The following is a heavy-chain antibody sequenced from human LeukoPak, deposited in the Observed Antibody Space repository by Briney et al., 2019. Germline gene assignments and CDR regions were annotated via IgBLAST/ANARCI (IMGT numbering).Heavy chain of an antibody. CDR1: GFTFSSYG. V-gene: IGHV3-30*03. Sequence: GRSLRLSCAASGFTFSSYGMHWVRQAPGKGLEWVAVISYDGSNKYYADSVKGRFTISRDNSKNTLYLQMNSLRAEDTAVYYCARDSDTKRYYYDSSGYQYWGQGTLVTVSS. CDR2: ISYDGSNK. J-gene: IGHJ4*02. CDR3: ARDSDTKRYYYDSSGYQY. D-gene: IGHD3-22*01.